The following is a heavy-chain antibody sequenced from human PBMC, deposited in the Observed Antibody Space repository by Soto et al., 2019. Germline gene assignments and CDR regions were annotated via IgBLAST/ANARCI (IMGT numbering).Heavy chain of an antibody. D-gene: IGHD4-17*01. CDR3: ARNDYATYYFDY. V-gene: IGHV3-30-3*01. CDR2: ISYDGSNK. J-gene: IGHJ4*02. Sequence: GGSLRLSCAASGFVFRNYAMHWFRQPPGKGLEWVAVISYDGSNKYYADSVKGRFTISRDNSKNTLYLQVNSLRSEDTAVYYCARNDYATYYFDYWGQGALVTVSS. CDR1: GFVFRNYA.